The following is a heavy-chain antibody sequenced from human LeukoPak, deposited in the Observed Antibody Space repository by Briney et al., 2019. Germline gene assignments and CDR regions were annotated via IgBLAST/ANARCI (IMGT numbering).Heavy chain of an antibody. CDR2: INPNSGGT. Sequence: ASVMVSCKASGYTFTGYYMHWVRQAPGQGLEWMGWINPNSGGTNYAQKFQGRVTMTRDTSISTAYMELSRLRSDDTAVYYCARGQRALSSGWYNWGQGTLVTVSS. D-gene: IGHD6-19*01. J-gene: IGHJ4*02. V-gene: IGHV1-2*02. CDR1: GYTFTGYY. CDR3: ARGQRALSSGWYN.